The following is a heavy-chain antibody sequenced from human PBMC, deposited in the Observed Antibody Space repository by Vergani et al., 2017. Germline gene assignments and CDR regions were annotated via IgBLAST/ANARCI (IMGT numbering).Heavy chain of an antibody. J-gene: IGHJ1*01. Sequence: QVHLVESGGGVVQPGRSLRLSCVVSGFTSSYYGMHWVRQAPGKGLEWVAVISYDGTQKYYADSVKGRFTISRDNSKSTLYLQMNSLRTEDTAVYYCATKSCGTPGCKIGYFREGGQGTLVTVAS. D-gene: IGHD1-1*01. CDR3: ATKSCGTPGCKIGYFRE. CDR2: ISYDGTQK. CDR1: GFTSSYYG. V-gene: IGHV3-30*03.